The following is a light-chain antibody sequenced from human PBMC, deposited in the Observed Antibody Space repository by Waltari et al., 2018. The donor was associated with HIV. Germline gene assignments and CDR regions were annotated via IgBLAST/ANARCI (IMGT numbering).Light chain of an antibody. CDR1: SSHIGSIY. V-gene: IGLV1-47*01. CDR3: GAWDDSLRIYV. J-gene: IGLJ1*01. Sequence: QSVLTQPPSASGTPGQRVTISCSGSSSHIGSIYVYWYQHLPGSAPKLLIYRSDRGPSGVPDRFSGTKSGTSASLTISGLRSEDEGDYYCGAWDDSLRIYVFGTGTKVTVL. CDR2: RSD.